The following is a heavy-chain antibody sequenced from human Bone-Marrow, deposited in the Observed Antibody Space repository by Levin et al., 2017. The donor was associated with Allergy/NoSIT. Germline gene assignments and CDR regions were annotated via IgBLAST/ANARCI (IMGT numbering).Heavy chain of an antibody. CDR1: GFIFTDYY. CDR3: MGGAGGRGYSGYDLNG. CDR2: IDHNSGDT. D-gene: IGHD5-12*01. J-gene: IGHJ4*02. Sequence: GESLKISCKASGFIFTDYYMHWVRQAPGQGLEWMGWIDHNSGDTNFAQKFQGRVTLTRDTSINTAYMELRRLRSDDTATYYCMGGAGGRGYSGYDLNGWGQGTLVTVSS. V-gene: IGHV1-2*02.